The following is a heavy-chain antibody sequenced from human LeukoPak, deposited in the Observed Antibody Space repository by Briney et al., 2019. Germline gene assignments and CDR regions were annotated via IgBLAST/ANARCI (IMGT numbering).Heavy chain of an antibody. Sequence: PGGSLRLSCAASGFTFSSYGTHWVRQAPGKGLEWVAFIRYDGSNKYYADSVKGRFTISRDNSKNTLYLQMNSLRAEDTAVYYCARLHQSIAALAPFDLWGRGTLVTVSS. CDR2: IRYDGSNK. D-gene: IGHD6-6*01. V-gene: IGHV3-30*02. CDR3: ARLHQSIAALAPFDL. CDR1: GFTFSSYG. J-gene: IGHJ2*01.